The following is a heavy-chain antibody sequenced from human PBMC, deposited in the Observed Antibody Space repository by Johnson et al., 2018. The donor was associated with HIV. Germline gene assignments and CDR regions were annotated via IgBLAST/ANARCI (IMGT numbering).Heavy chain of an antibody. CDR2: ISYDGSNK. CDR1: QFTFSSYY. V-gene: IGHV3-30*03. Sequence: QVQLVESGGGLVQPGGSPRLSCAAYQFTFSSYYMNCVRQAPGKGLEWVAVISYDGSNKYYADSVKGRFTISRDNSKNTLCLQMNSLRAEDTAVYYCARGVVGVLSNAFDIWGQGTMVTVSS. D-gene: IGHD1-26*01. CDR3: ARGVVGVLSNAFDI. J-gene: IGHJ3*02.